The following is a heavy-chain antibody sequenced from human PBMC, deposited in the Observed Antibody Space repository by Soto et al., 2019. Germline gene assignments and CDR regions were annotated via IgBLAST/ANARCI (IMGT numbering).Heavy chain of an antibody. D-gene: IGHD2-2*02. J-gene: IGHJ6*02. CDR2: TYYRSKWYN. Sequence: TLSLTCAISGDSVSINSAACNWIRQSPSRGLEWLGRTYYRSKWYNDYAVSVKSRITINPDTSKNQFSLQLNSVTPEDTAVYYCARADCSSTSCYRGSYYYYGMDVWGQGTTVTVSS. V-gene: IGHV6-1*01. CDR1: GDSVSINSAA. CDR3: ARADCSSTSCYRGSYYYYGMDV.